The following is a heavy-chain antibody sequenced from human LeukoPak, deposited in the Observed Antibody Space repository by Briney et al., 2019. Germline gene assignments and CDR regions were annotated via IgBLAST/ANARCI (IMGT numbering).Heavy chain of an antibody. J-gene: IGHJ4*02. Sequence: VKPSETLSLTCTVSGGSISSSSYYWGWIRQPPGKGLEWIGSIYYSGSTYYNPSLKSRVTISVDTSKNQFSLKLSSVTAADTAVYYCARQGFDPLLIDYWGQGTLGTVSS. CDR2: IYYSGST. CDR1: GGSISSSSYY. CDR3: ARQGFDPLLIDY. V-gene: IGHV4-39*01.